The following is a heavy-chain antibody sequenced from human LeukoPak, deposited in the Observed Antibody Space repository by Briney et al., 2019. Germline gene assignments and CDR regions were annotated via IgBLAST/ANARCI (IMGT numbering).Heavy chain of an antibody. V-gene: IGHV3-20*04. CDR3: AREYGSGSRNWFDP. CDR1: GFSFSSYS. J-gene: IGHJ5*02. CDR2: INWNGGST. D-gene: IGHD3-10*01. Sequence: GGSLRLSCGASGFSFSSYSMNWVRQAPGKGLEWVSGINWNGGSTGYADSVKGRFTISRDNAKNSLYLQMNSLRAEDTALYYCAREYGSGSRNWFDPWGQGTLVTVSS.